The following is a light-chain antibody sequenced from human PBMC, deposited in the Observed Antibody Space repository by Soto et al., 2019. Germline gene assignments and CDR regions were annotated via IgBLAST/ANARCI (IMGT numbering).Light chain of an antibody. CDR2: GNT. V-gene: IGLV1-40*01. Sequence: QSVLTQTPSVSGAPGQTITISCTGTDSNIGAGYDVHWYQHLPGRAPKLLIFGNTHRPSGVPDRFSGSKSGTSASLAITGVQPEDEADYYCQSFDNSLSGFYVFGSGTKVTVL. CDR1: DSNIGAGYD. J-gene: IGLJ1*01. CDR3: QSFDNSLSGFYV.